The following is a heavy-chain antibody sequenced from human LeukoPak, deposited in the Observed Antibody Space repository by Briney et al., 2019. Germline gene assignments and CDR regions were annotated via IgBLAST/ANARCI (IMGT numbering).Heavy chain of an antibody. J-gene: IGHJ3*02. V-gene: IGHV4-34*01. Sequence: PSETLSLTCAVYGGSFSGYYWSWIRQPPGKGLEWIGEINHSGSTNYNPSLKSRVTISVDTSKNQFSLKLGSVTAADTAVYYCASPRGAFDIWGQGTMVTVSS. CDR2: INHSGST. CDR1: GGSFSGYY. CDR3: ASPRGAFDI.